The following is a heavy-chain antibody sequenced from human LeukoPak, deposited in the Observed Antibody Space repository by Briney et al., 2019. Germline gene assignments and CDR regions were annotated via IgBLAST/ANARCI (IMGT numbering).Heavy chain of an antibody. CDR1: GYSFVGYG. V-gene: IGHV1-18*01. Sequence: ASVKVSCKASGYSFVGYGITWVRQAPGQGLEWMGWFNPENGNTNYAQKVQGRVTMTADTSTSTSYMELRSLRSDDTAVYYCARDLVRYCSSTSCYKPNWFDPWGQGTLVTVSS. CDR2: FNPENGNT. J-gene: IGHJ5*02. D-gene: IGHD2-2*01. CDR3: ARDLVRYCSSTSCYKPNWFDP.